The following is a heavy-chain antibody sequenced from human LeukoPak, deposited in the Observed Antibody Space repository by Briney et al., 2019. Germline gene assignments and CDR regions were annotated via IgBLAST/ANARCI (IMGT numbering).Heavy chain of an antibody. CDR2: ISAYNGNT. Sequence: ASVKVSCKASGYTFTSYGISWVRQAPGQGLEWMGWISAYNGNTNYAQKLQGRVTMTTDTSTSTAHMELRSLRSDDTAAYYCARLSGIYGDYEIDYWGQGTLVTVSS. CDR3: ARLSGIYGDYEIDY. V-gene: IGHV1-18*01. CDR1: GYTFTSYG. D-gene: IGHD4-17*01. J-gene: IGHJ4*02.